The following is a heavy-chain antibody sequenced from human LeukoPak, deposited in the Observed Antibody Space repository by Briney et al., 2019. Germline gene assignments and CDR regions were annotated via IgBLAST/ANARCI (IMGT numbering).Heavy chain of an antibody. Sequence: GGPLRLSCAASGFTFSSYAMTWVRQAPGKGLEWVSAISGSHRSTYYADSVKGRFTISRDNSKNTLYLQMNSLRAEDTAVYYCAKGIQWELPLEYWGQGTLVTVSS. V-gene: IGHV3-23*01. CDR3: AKGIQWELPLEY. J-gene: IGHJ4*02. CDR2: ISGSHRST. D-gene: IGHD1-26*01. CDR1: GFTFSSYA.